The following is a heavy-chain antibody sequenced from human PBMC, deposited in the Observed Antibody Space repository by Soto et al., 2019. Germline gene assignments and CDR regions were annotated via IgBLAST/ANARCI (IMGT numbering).Heavy chain of an antibody. D-gene: IGHD1-26*01. CDR1: GGSISSSSYY. V-gene: IGHV4-39*02. Sequence: QLQLQESGPGLVKPSETLSLTCTVSGGSISSSSYYWGWIRQPPGKGLEWIGSIYYSGSAYYNPSLKGRVTISVATSKNHFSLRLSSVTAADTAVYYCATQEVGGSYVYTFDPWGQGTLVTVSS. CDR2: IYYSGSA. J-gene: IGHJ5*02. CDR3: ATQEVGGSYVYTFDP.